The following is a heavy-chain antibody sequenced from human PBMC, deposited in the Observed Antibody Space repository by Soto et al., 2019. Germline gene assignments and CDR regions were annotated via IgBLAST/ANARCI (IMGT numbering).Heavy chain of an antibody. CDR2: ISHDGTNK. Sequence: GSLRLSCAASGFIFSSYAMNWVRQAPGKGLEWVAAISHDGTNKYYRDSVKGRFTISRDNSKNTLYLQMDSLRTEDTAVYYCARDDYGDFTFDDWGQGTLVTVSS. D-gene: IGHD4-17*01. V-gene: IGHV3-30-3*01. J-gene: IGHJ4*02. CDR1: GFIFSSYA. CDR3: ARDDYGDFTFDD.